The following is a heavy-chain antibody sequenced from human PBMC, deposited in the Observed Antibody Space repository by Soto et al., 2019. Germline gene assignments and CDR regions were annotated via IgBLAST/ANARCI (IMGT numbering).Heavy chain of an antibody. CDR3: ARDLPSIDCSGTSCYNY. Sequence: GGSLRLSCAASGFTFSSYSMNWVRQAPGKGLEWVSYISSSSSSTIYYADSVKGRFTISRDNAKNSLYLQMNSLRDEDTAVYYCARDLPSIDCSGTSCYNYWGQGTLVTVSS. CDR1: GFTFSSYS. J-gene: IGHJ4*02. V-gene: IGHV3-48*02. CDR2: ISSSSSSTI. D-gene: IGHD2-2*01.